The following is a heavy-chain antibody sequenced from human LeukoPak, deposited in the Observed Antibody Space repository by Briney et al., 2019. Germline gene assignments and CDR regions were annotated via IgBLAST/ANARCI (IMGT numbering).Heavy chain of an antibody. V-gene: IGHV4-30-4*08. J-gene: IGHJ3*02. CDR3: AREYDFWSGYPRSDAFDI. CDR1: GGSISSGDYY. Sequence: SQTLSLTCTVSGGSISSGDYYWSWIRQPPGKGLEWIGYIYYSGSTYYNPSLKRRVTISVDTSKNQFSLKLSSVTAADMAVYYCAREYDFWSGYPRSDAFDIWGQGTMVTVSS. CDR2: IYYSGST. D-gene: IGHD3-3*01.